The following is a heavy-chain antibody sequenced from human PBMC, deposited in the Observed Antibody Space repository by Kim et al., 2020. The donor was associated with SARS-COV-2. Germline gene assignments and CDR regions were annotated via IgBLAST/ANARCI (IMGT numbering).Heavy chain of an antibody. J-gene: IGHJ4*02. CDR3: ARVVAAAGSEFDY. CDR1: GYSISSGYY. V-gene: IGHV4-38-2*02. D-gene: IGHD6-13*01. CDR2: IYHSGST. Sequence: SETLSLTCTVSGYSISSGYYWGWIRQPPGKGLEWIGSIYHSGSTYYNPSLKSRVTISVDTSKNQFSLKLSSVTAADTAVYYCARVVAAAGSEFDYWGQGTLVTVSS.